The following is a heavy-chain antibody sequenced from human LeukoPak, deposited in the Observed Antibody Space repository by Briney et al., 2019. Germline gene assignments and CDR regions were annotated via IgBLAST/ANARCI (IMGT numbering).Heavy chain of an antibody. J-gene: IGHJ6*03. Sequence: SETLSLTCTVSGGSVTDYYWSWIRQSPGKGLEWIGYIYYTGTSYNPSLKSRVTISVDTSKNQFSLKLSSVTAADTAVYYCAATYYYGSGSSSGNAYYYYYMDVWGKGTTVTISS. V-gene: IGHV4-59*02. CDR1: GGSVTDYY. D-gene: IGHD3-10*01. CDR3: AATYYYGSGSSSGNAYYYYYMDV. CDR2: IYYTGT.